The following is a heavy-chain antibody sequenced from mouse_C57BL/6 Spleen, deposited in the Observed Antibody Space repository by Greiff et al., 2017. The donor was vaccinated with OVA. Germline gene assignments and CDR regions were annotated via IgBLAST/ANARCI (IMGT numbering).Heavy chain of an antibody. D-gene: IGHD2-3*01. CDR1: GYTFTSYW. J-gene: IGHJ1*03. CDR2: IDPSDSET. Sequence: QVQLQQPGAELVRPGSSVKLSCKASGYTFTSYWMHWVKQRPIQGLEWIGNIDPSDSETHYNQKFKDKATLTVDKSSSTAYMQLSSLTSEDSAVYYCARQGNGYFYWYFDVWGTGTTVTVSS. V-gene: IGHV1-52*01. CDR3: ARQGNGYFYWYFDV.